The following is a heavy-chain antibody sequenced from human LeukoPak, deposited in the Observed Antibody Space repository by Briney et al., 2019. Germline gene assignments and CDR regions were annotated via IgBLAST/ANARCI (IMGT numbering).Heavy chain of an antibody. V-gene: IGHV3-64D*06. D-gene: IGHD3-10*01. CDR1: GFTFSSYA. J-gene: IGHJ4*02. Sequence: GGSLRLSCSVSGFTFSSYAMHWVRQAPGKGLEYVSAISSNGGSTYYADSVKGRFTISRDNSKNTLYLQMSSLRAEDTAVYYCVKDEDYGSGSYHYWGQGTLVTVSS. CDR2: ISSNGGST. CDR3: VKDEDYGSGSYHY.